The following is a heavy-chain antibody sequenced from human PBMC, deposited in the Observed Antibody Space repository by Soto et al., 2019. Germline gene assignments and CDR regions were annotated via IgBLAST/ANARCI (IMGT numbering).Heavy chain of an antibody. Sequence: GASVKVSCKASGYTFTSYGFSWVRQAPGQGLEWVAWISAYNGDTSYAQNFRGRVTLTADTSTSTAYMELRSLRSDDTAVYYCGRAVPRVAAGSGWYCDYWGQGTLVTVSS. J-gene: IGHJ4*02. CDR1: GYTFTSYG. CDR3: GRAVPRVAAGSGWYCDY. D-gene: IGHD6-19*01. V-gene: IGHV1-18*01. CDR2: ISAYNGDT.